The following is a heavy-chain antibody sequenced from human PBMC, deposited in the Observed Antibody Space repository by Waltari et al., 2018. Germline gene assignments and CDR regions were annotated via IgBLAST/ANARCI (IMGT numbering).Heavy chain of an antibody. CDR2: ISYNGAT. CDR1: GSSITSNRHY. J-gene: IGHJ3*01. CDR3: ATYIGASIGTAAFDV. D-gene: IGHD5-12*01. Sequence: QLQLQESGPGLVKPSETLSLSCTGSGSSITSNRHYWGWVRQPPGQGLEWIGTISYNGATYSSPSLRGRVTVSRDTSMNQLSLKLGSVTAADTAVYYCATYIGASIGTAAFDVWGQGTMVTVSS. V-gene: IGHV4-39*01.